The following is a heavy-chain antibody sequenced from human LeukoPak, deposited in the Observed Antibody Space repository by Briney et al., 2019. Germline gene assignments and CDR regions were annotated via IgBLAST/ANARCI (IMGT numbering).Heavy chain of an antibody. J-gene: IGHJ4*02. CDR2: IIPIFGTA. Sequence: SVKVSCKASGGTLSSYAISWVRQAPGQGLEWMGRIIPIFGTANYAQKFQGRVTITTDESTSTAYMELSSLRSEDTAVYYCARLRVDYGDYARQGSYWGQGTLVTVSS. CDR3: ARLRVDYGDYARQGSY. CDR1: GGTLSSYA. V-gene: IGHV1-69*05. D-gene: IGHD4-17*01.